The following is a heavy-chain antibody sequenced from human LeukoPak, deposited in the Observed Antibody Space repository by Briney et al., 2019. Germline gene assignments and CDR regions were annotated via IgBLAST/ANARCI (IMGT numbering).Heavy chain of an antibody. D-gene: IGHD3-22*01. V-gene: IGHV1-69*05. J-gene: IGHJ4*02. CDR3: ARGYDSNTYYYVGY. CDR2: IIPIFGTA. CDR1: GGTFSSYA. Sequence: ASVKVSCKASGGTFSSYAISWVRQAPGQGLEWMGGIIPIFGTANYAQKFQGRVTITTDESTSTAYMELSSLRSEDTAVYYCARGYDSNTYYYVGYWGQGTLVTVSS.